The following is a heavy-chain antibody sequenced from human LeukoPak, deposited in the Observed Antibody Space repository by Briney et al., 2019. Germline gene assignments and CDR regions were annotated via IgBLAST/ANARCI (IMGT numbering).Heavy chain of an antibody. CDR3: ARAGQYYYDSAGYFPDY. Sequence: SETLSLTCTVSGGSISSGDPYWSWIRQPPGKGLEWIGSIYYSGSTYHNPSLKSRVIISVDTSKNQFSLKLSSVTAADTAVYYCARAGQYYYDSAGYFPDYWGQGTLVTVSS. CDR2: IYYSGST. CDR1: GGSISSGDPY. D-gene: IGHD3-22*01. V-gene: IGHV4-30-4*01. J-gene: IGHJ4*02.